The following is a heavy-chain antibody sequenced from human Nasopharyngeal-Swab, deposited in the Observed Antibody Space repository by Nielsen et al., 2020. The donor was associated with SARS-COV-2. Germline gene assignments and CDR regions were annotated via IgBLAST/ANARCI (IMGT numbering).Heavy chain of an antibody. CDR2: VSGDGVTT. D-gene: IGHD2-8*02. Sequence: RKRPGKGLEYLSAVSGDGVTTHYADSLKGRFTISRDNSKNTVYLQLGSLTAEDMAVYFCARGTPGIPGVDYWGQGTLVTVSS. V-gene: IGHV3-64*02. CDR3: ARGTPGIPGVDY. J-gene: IGHJ4*02.